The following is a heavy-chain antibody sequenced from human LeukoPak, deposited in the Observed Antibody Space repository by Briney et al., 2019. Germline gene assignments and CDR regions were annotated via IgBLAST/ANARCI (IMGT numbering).Heavy chain of an antibody. V-gene: IGHV4-34*01. CDR1: GGSFSGYY. CDR3: ARGRDSGYELDY. J-gene: IGHJ4*02. CDR2: INHSGRT. D-gene: IGHD5-12*01. Sequence: SETLSLTCAVYGGSFSGYYWSWIRQPPGKGLEWIGEINHSGRTNYNPSLKSRVTISVDTSKNQFSLKLSSVTAADTAVYYCARGRDSGYELDYWGQGTLVTVSS.